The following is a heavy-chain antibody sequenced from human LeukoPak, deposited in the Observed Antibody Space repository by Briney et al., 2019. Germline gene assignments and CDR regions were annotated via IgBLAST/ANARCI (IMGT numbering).Heavy chain of an antibody. J-gene: IGHJ5*02. V-gene: IGHV4-39*01. CDR3: ARHDWFDP. Sequence: PSETLSLTCTVSGGSISSSSYYWAWIRQPPGKGLEWIGSIYYSGSTYYNPSLKSRVTISVDTSKNLFSLKLNSVTAADTAVYYCARHDWFDPWGQGTLVTVSS. CDR1: GGSISSSSYY. CDR2: IYYSGST.